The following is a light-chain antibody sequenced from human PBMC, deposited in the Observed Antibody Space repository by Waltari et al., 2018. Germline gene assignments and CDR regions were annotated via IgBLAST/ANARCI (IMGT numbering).Light chain of an antibody. CDR1: SSNLGSNT. J-gene: IGLJ3*02. V-gene: IGLV1-44*01. Sequence: QSVLTQPPSASGTPGQRVTISCSGSSSNLGSNTVTWYQQLPGTAPKLLIDSNNQRPSGVPDRFSGAKSGTSASLAISGLQSEDEADYYCAAWDDSLKEVFGGGTKLTVL. CDR3: AAWDDSLKEV. CDR2: SNN.